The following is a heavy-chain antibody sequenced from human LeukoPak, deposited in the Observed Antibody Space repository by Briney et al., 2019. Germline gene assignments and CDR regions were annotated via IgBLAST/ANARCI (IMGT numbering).Heavy chain of an antibody. J-gene: IGHJ6*03. CDR3: AKIPRGGYMDV. V-gene: IGHV3-11*01. Sequence: PGGSLRLSCSASGFTFSDYYMIWIRQAPGKGLEWVSYISSSGNTIYYADSVKGRFTISRDNAKNSLYPQMNSLRAEDTAVYYCAKIPRGGYMDVWGKGTTVTVSS. CDR1: GFTFSDYY. D-gene: IGHD2-15*01. CDR2: ISSSGNTI.